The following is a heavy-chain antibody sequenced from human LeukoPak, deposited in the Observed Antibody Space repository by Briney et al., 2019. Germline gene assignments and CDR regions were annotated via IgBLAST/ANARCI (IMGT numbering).Heavy chain of an antibody. Sequence: GASVKVSCKASGYTFTGYYMHWVRQAPGQGLEWMGIINPSGGSTNYAQKLQGRVTMTTDTSTNTVYMELRSLRSDDTAVYYCARGGASGWRTPNDDYWGQGTLVTVSS. V-gene: IGHV1-46*01. CDR2: INPSGGST. J-gene: IGHJ4*02. CDR3: ARGGASGWRTPNDDY. D-gene: IGHD6-19*01. CDR1: GYTFTGYY.